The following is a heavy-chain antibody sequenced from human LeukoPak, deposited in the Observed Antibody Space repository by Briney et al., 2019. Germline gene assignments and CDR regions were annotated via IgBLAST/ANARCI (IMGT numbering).Heavy chain of an antibody. V-gene: IGHV3-23*01. D-gene: IGHD4/OR15-4a*01. CDR2: LSGSGSST. CDR3: AKERDYGPADY. J-gene: IGHJ4*02. Sequence: GGSLRLSCAASGFTSSSLAMTWVRQAPGKGLEWVSGLSGSGSSTDYADSVKGRFTVSRDNSKNTLFLQMNSLRAEDTAIYYCAKERDYGPADYWGQGTLVTVSS. CDR1: GFTSSSLA.